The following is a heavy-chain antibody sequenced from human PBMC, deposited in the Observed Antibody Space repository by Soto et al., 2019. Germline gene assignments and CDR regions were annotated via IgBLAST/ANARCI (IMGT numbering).Heavy chain of an antibody. CDR1: GFTFSDYY. J-gene: IGHJ4*02. Sequence: GGSLRLSCAASGFTFSDYYMSWIRQAPGKGLEWVSYISSSSSYTNYADSVKGRFTISRDNAKNSLYLQMNSLRAEDTAAYYCARDSPPYCSGGSCPVDWGQGTLVTVS. CDR2: ISSSSSYT. V-gene: IGHV3-11*06. CDR3: ARDSPPYCSGGSCPVD. D-gene: IGHD2-15*01.